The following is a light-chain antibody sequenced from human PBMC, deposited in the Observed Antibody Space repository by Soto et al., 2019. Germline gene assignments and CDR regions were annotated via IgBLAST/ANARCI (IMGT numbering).Light chain of an antibody. CDR2: AAS. Sequence: DIQMTQSPSSLSASVGDRVTITCRASQGISNFLSWYQHKPGQVPKLLIYAASTLQSGVPSRFSGSGSGTEFTLTISSLQPEDGATYYGQKYKRAPSLTFGGGTKVEIK. CDR3: QKYKRAPSLT. CDR1: QGISNF. J-gene: IGKJ4*01. V-gene: IGKV1-27*01.